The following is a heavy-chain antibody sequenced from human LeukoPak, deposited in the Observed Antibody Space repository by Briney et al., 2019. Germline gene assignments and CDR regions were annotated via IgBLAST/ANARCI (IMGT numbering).Heavy chain of an antibody. J-gene: IGHJ6*02. V-gene: IGHV1-69*13. Sequence: GASAKVSCKASGGTFTNYAISWVRQAPGQGLEWMGGIIPLQGTPNYAQKFQGRVTITADDSTSTAYMELTSLRSEDTAVYYCAEDSSMVTTRAPYYYNYLDVWGQGTTVTVSS. CDR1: GGTFTNYA. D-gene: IGHD4-17*01. CDR2: IIPLQGTP. CDR3: AEDSSMVTTRAPYYYNYLDV.